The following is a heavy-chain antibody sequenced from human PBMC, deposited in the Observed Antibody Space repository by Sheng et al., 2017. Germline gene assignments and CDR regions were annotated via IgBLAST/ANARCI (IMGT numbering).Heavy chain of an antibody. Sequence: EVQLVESGGGLVQAGGSLRLSCAASGFTFSSYAMSWVRQAPGKGLEWVSAISGSGSNTYYADSVKGRFTISRDNSKNTLYLQMNSLRAEDTAVYYCAKGPSFRTDYCVGDCSYVYWGQGTLVTVSS. V-gene: IGHV3-23*04. D-gene: IGHD2-21*02. CDR1: GFTFSSYA. CDR3: AKGPSFRTDYCVGDCSYVY. J-gene: IGHJ4*02. CDR2: ISGSGSNT.